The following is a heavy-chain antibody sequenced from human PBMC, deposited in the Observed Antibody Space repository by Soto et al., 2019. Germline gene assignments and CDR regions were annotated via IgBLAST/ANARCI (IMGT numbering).Heavy chain of an antibody. V-gene: IGHV3-23*01. CDR1: GCPFSSYA. CDR2: ISGSGGST. J-gene: IGHJ4*02. CDR3: AKAPARYYDSSGYIDY. D-gene: IGHD3-22*01. Sequence: GGSLRLSCAASGCPFSSYAMSWVRQAPGKGLEWVSAISGSGGSTYYADSVKGRFTISRDNSKNTLYLQMNSLRAEDTAVYYCAKAPARYYDSSGYIDYWGQGTLVTVSS.